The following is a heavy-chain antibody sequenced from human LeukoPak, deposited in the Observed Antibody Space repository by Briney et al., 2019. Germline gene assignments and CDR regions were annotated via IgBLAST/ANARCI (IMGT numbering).Heavy chain of an antibody. Sequence: GASVKVSCKASGDTFTNYAMHWVRQAPGQRLEWMGWINAGNGDTKYSQKFQGRVTITRDTSASTAYMELSSLRSEDTAVYYCARKSTVTTYNWFDPWGQGTLVTVSS. D-gene: IGHD4-17*01. CDR1: GDTFTNYA. CDR2: INAGNGDT. CDR3: ARKSTVTTYNWFDP. J-gene: IGHJ5*02. V-gene: IGHV1-3*01.